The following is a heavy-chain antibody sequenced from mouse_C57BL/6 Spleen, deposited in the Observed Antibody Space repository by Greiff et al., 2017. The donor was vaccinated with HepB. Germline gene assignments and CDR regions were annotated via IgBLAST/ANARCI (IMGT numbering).Heavy chain of an antibody. V-gene: IGHV1-69*01. J-gene: IGHJ4*01. D-gene: IGHD1-1*01. CDR1: GYTFTSYW. CDR2: IDPSDSYT. Sequence: QVQLQQPGAELVMPGASVKLSCKASGYTFTSYWMHWVKQRPGQGLEWIGEIDPSDSYTNYNQKFKGKSTLTVDKSSSTAYMQLSSLTSEDSAVYYCARREEYYGSSPYYAMDYWGQGTSVTVSS. CDR3: ARREEYYGSSPYYAMDY.